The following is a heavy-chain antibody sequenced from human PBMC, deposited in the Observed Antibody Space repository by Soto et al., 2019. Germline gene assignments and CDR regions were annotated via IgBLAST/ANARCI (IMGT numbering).Heavy chain of an antibody. CDR2: ISVSGGST. V-gene: IGHV3-23*01. D-gene: IGHD6-19*01. J-gene: IGHJ4*02. CDR1: GFTFSSYA. CDR3: AKVWSSGPSGY. Sequence: GGSLRLSCAASGFTFSSYAMSWVRQAPGKGLEWVSAISVSGGSTYYADSVKGRFTISRDNSKNTLYLQMNSLRAEGTAVYYCAKVWSSGPSGYWGQGTLVTVSS.